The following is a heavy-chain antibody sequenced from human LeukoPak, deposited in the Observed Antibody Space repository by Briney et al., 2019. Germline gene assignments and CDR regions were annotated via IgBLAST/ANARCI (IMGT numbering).Heavy chain of an antibody. CDR2: MNPNSGNT. J-gene: IGHJ6*03. CDR1: GYTFTSYD. CDR3: ARSKRITIFGKYYMDV. V-gene: IGHV1-8*01. D-gene: IGHD3-3*01. Sequence: ASVKVSCKASGYTFTSYDINWVRQVTGQGLEWMGWMNPNSGNTSYAQKFQGRVTMTRNNSISTAYMELSSLRSEDTAVYYCARSKRITIFGKYYMDVWGKGTTVTVSS.